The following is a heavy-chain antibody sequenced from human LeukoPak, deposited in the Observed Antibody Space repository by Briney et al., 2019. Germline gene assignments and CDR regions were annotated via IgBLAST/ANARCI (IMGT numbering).Heavy chain of an antibody. V-gene: IGHV1-24*01. CDR3: VTTSQIWDYVWGSYRRGWFDP. D-gene: IGHD3-16*02. CDR1: GYTLTELS. CDR2: FDPEDGET. Sequence: ASVKVSCKVSGYTLTELSMHWVRQAPGKGLEWMGGFDPEDGETIYAQKFQGRVTMTEDTSTDTAYMELSSLRSEDTAVYYCVTTSQIWDYVWGSYRRGWFDPWGQGTLVTVSS. J-gene: IGHJ5*02.